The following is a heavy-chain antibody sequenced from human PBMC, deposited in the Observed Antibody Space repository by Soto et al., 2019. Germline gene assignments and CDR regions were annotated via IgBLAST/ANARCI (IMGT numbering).Heavy chain of an antibody. CDR2: IYYSGST. CDR3: ARRGCSSTSCYVMRGYYFDY. CDR1: GGSISSSSYY. Sequence: SETLSLTCTVSGGSISSSSYYWGWIRQPPGKGLEWIGSIYYSGSTYYNPSLKSRVTISVDTYKNQFSLKLSPVTAADTAVYYCARRGCSSTSCYVMRGYYFDYWGQGTLVTVSS. D-gene: IGHD2-2*01. J-gene: IGHJ4*02. V-gene: IGHV4-39*01.